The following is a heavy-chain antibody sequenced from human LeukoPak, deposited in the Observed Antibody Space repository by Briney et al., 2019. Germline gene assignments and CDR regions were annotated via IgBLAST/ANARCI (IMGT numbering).Heavy chain of an antibody. CDR3: ARSGSYSGDIDY. Sequence: GGSLRLSCAASGFTVSSNYMSWVRQAPGKGLEWVSVIYSGGSTYYADSVKGRFTISRDNSKNTLFLQMNSLRAEDTAVYYCARSGSYSGDIDYWGQGTLVTVSS. J-gene: IGHJ4*02. CDR2: IYSGGST. CDR1: GFTVSSNY. D-gene: IGHD1-26*01. V-gene: IGHV3-66*01.